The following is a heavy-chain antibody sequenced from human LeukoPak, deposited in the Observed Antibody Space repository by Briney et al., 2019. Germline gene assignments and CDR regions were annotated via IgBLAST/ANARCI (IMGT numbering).Heavy chain of an antibody. CDR2: INWNSGGI. V-gene: IGHV3-9*01. D-gene: IGHD3-3*01. CDR1: GFTFDVYA. CDR3: VRDVLPVSRSGFDQ. Sequence: GGSLRLSCEASGFTFDVYAMHWVRQAPGKGLEWVSTINWNSGGIGYADSVKGRFTISRDNAKNSLYLHLNSLRREDTAFYYCVRDVLPVSRSGFDQGGQGTLVTVSS. J-gene: IGHJ4*02.